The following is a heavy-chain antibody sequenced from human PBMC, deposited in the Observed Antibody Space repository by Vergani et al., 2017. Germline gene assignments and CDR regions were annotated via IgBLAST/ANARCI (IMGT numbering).Heavy chain of an antibody. CDR3: ARGRNPTTVTTWGFDY. D-gene: IGHD4-17*01. Sequence: QVQLVQSGAEVKKPGSSVKVSCKASGGTFSSYAISWVRQAPGQGLEWMGRIIPIFGTANYAQKFQGRVTITADESTSTADMELSSLRSEDTAVYYCARGRNPTTVTTWGFDYWGQGTLVTVSS. CDR2: IIPIFGTA. V-gene: IGHV1-69*18. J-gene: IGHJ4*02. CDR1: GGTFSSYA.